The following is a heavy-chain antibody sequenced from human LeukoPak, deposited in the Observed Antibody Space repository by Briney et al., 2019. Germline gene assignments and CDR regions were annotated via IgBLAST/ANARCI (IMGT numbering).Heavy chain of an antibody. CDR3: ARDFRASSGNYYSVADY. Sequence: GGSLRLPCVVSGFTFSSYWMSWVRQAPGKGLEWVANIKQDGSEKYYVGSVRGRFTISRDNAKNSLYLQMNSLRAEDTAVYYVARDFRASSGNYYSVADYWGQGALVTVSS. CDR2: IKQDGSEK. D-gene: IGHD3-10*01. CDR1: GFTFSSYW. J-gene: IGHJ4*02. V-gene: IGHV3-7*01.